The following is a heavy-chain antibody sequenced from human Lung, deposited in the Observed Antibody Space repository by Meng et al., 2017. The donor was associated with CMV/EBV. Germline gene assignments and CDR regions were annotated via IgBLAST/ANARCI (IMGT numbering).Heavy chain of an antibody. V-gene: IGHV3-23*03. CDR1: GFTFSSYA. CDR3: AKDRDCSSTSCSIRVDY. Sequence: GGSLRLSCAASGFTFSSYAMSWVRQAPGKGLEWVSVIYSGGSSTYYADSVKGRFTISRDNSKNTLYLQMNSLRAEDTAVYYCAKDRDCSSTSCSIRVDYWGQGTLVTVSS. J-gene: IGHJ4*02. CDR2: IYSGGSST. D-gene: IGHD2-2*01.